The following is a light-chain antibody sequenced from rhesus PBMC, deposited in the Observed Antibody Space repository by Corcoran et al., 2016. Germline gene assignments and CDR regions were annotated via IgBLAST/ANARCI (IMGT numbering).Light chain of an antibody. CDR1: QGISSY. CDR3: QQGNSNPRS. Sequence: DIQMSQSPSSLSASVGDRVTITCRASQGISSYLNWYQQKPGKAPKLLIYYANSLASGVPSRFIGSGSGTDFTLTISSLQPEDFATYYCQQGNSNPRSFGQGTKVEIK. V-gene: IGKV1-32*02. J-gene: IGKJ2*01. CDR2: YAN.